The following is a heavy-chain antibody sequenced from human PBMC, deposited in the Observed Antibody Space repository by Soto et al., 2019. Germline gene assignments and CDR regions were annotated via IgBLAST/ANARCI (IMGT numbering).Heavy chain of an antibody. CDR1: GFTFSSYG. CDR2: IWYDGSNK. Sequence: QVQLVESGGVVVQPGRSLRLSCAASGFTFSSYGMHWVRQAPGKGLEWVAVIWYDGSNKYYADSVKGRFTISRDNSKNTLYLQMNSLRAENTAVYYCATSRYCSGGRCYPGYDYWGQGTLVTVSS. D-gene: IGHD2-15*01. V-gene: IGHV3-33*01. J-gene: IGHJ4*02. CDR3: ATSRYCSGGRCYPGYDY.